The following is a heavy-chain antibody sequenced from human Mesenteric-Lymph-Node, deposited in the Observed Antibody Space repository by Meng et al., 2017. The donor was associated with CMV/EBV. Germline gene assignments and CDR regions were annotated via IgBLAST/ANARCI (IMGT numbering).Heavy chain of an antibody. CDR3: VKVGSFCFDS. Sequence: GESLKISCAASGFTFSSYAMSWVRQAPGKGLEWVSDVSGIGDSTYHADSVKGRFTISRDNSKNTLYLQMNTLRAEDTAVYYCVKVGSFCFDSWGQGTQVTVSS. J-gene: IGHJ4*02. CDR1: GFTFSSYA. CDR2: VSGIGDST. D-gene: IGHD1-26*01. V-gene: IGHV3-23*01.